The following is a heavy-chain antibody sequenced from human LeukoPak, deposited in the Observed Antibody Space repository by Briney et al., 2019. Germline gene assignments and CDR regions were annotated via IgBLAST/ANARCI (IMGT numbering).Heavy chain of an antibody. J-gene: IGHJ4*02. CDR2: IIPIFGTA. CDR1: GGTFSSYA. CDR3: SSDRGCGYWSGDPQSQSDY. V-gene: IGHV1-69*01. Sequence: GSSMKVSCKASGGTFSSYAISWVRQAPGQGLEWMGGIIPIFGTANYAQKFQGRVTITADESTSTAYMEPSSLRSEDTPVYYLSSDRGCGYWSGDPQSQSDYWGQGALVTVSS. D-gene: IGHD2-15*01.